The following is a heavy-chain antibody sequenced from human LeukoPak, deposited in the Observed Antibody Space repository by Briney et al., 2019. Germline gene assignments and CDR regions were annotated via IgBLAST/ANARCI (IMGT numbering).Heavy chain of an antibody. D-gene: IGHD2-2*01. V-gene: IGHV4-59*08. CDR2: IYYSGST. J-gene: IGHJ4*02. Sequence: PSETLSLTCTVSGGSITSYYWSWIRQPPGKGLEWIGYIYYSGSTNYNPSLKSRVTISVDTSKNQFSLKLSSVTAADTAVYYCARQMSRGYCSSTSCFDYWGQGTLVTVSS. CDR1: GGSITSYY. CDR3: ARQMSRGYCSSTSCFDY.